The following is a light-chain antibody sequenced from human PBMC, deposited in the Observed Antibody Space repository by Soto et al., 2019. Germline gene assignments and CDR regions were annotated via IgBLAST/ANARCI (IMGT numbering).Light chain of an antibody. CDR3: QYYNNWPLT. J-gene: IGKJ4*01. CDR2: GAS. CDR1: QSVSSD. V-gene: IGKV3-15*01. Sequence: EIVMTQSPATLSVSPGERATLSCRASQSVSSDLAWYQQKSGQAPRLLIYGASTRATGIPARFSGSGSGTEFTLTISSLQSVDFAVYYCQYYNNWPLTFGGRTKVEIK.